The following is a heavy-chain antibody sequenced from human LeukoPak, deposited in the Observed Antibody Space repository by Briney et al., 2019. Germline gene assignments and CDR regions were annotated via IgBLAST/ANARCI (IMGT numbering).Heavy chain of an antibody. J-gene: IGHJ4*02. Sequence: GGSLRLSCAASGFTFDDYAMHWVRQAPGKGLEWVSGISWNSGSIGYADSVKGRFTISRDNAKNSLYLQMNSLRAEDTALYYCAKVASIAAAFDHWGQGTLVTVSS. V-gene: IGHV3-9*01. CDR3: AKVASIAAAFDH. D-gene: IGHD6-13*01. CDR1: GFTFDDYA. CDR2: ISWNSGSI.